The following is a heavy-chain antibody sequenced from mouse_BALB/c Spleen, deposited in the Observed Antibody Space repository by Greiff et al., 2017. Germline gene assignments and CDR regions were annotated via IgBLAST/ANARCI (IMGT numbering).Heavy chain of an antibody. D-gene: IGHD3-2*01. CDR3: TRDETARATEAMDY. CDR2: IYPGNSDT. V-gene: IGHV1-5*01. J-gene: IGHJ4*01. Sequence: EVQLQQSGTVLARPGASVKMSCKASGYTFTSYWMHWVKQRPGQGLEWIGAIYPGNSDTSYNQKFKGKAKLTAVTSTSTAYMELSSLTNEDPAVYYCTRDETARATEAMDYWGQGTSVTVSS. CDR1: GYTFTSYW.